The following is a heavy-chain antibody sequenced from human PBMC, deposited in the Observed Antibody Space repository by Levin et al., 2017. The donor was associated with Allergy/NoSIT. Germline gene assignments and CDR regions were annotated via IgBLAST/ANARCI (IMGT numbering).Heavy chain of an antibody. D-gene: IGHD3-3*01. J-gene: IGHJ4*02. Sequence: TGGSLRLSCAASGFTFDDYAMHWVRQAPGKGLEWVSGISWNSGSIGYADSVKGRFTISRDNAKNSLYLQMNSLRAEDTALYYCAKDAPYYDFWSGYYFNWGQGTLVTVSS. CDR3: AKDAPYYDFWSGYYFN. CDR1: GFTFDDYA. CDR2: ISWNSGSI. V-gene: IGHV3-9*01.